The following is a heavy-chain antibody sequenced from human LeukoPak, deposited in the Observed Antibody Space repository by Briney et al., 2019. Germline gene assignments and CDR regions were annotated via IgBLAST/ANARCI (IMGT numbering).Heavy chain of an antibody. CDR2: ISGSGSTI. CDR3: AREGEWELLSFDY. D-gene: IGHD1-26*01. CDR1: GFTFSSYE. V-gene: IGHV3-48*03. Sequence: GGSLRLSCAASGFTFSSYEMNWVRQAPGKGLEWVSYISGSGSTIYYADSVKGRFTISRDNAKNSLYLQMNSLRAEDTAVYYCAREGEWELLSFDYWGQGTLVTVSS. J-gene: IGHJ4*02.